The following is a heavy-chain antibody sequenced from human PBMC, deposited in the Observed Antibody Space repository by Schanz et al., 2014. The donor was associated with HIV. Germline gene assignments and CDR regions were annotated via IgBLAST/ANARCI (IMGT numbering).Heavy chain of an antibody. D-gene: IGHD3-22*01. Sequence: VQLVESGGGVVQPGRSLRLSCAASGFTFSSYGMNWVRQAPGKGLEWVSSISSSSSYTYYADSVKGRFAISRDNAKNSLFLQMNSLRAEDTAVYYCASPLLYDSLDVWGQGTTVTVSS. CDR2: ISSSSSYT. CDR3: ASPLLYDSLDV. CDR1: GFTFSSYG. V-gene: IGHV3-21*01. J-gene: IGHJ6*02.